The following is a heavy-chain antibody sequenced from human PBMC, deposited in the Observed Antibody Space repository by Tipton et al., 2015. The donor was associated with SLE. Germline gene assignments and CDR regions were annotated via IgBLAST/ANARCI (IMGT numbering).Heavy chain of an antibody. D-gene: IGHD6-19*01. CDR2: IYYSGST. Sequence: TLSLTCTVSGGSISSYYWSWIRQPPGKGLEWIGYIYYSGSTNYNPSLKSRVTISVDTSKNQFSLKLSSVTAADTAVYYCAGETGRYSSGWFDYWGQGTLVTVSS. CDR1: GGSISSYY. V-gene: IGHV4-59*01. J-gene: IGHJ4*02. CDR3: AGETGRYSSGWFDY.